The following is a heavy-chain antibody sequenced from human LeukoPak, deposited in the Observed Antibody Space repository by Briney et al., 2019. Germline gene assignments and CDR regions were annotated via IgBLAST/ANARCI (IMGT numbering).Heavy chain of an antibody. V-gene: IGHV3-33*01. Sequence: GRSLRLSCAASGFTFSSYGMHWVRQAPGKGLEWVAVIWYDGSNKYYADSVKGRFTISRDNSKNTLYLQTNSLRAEDTAVYYCAAGYDSSENWFDPWGQGTLVTVSS. CDR2: IWYDGSNK. CDR3: AAGYDSSENWFDP. D-gene: IGHD3-22*01. CDR1: GFTFSSYG. J-gene: IGHJ5*02.